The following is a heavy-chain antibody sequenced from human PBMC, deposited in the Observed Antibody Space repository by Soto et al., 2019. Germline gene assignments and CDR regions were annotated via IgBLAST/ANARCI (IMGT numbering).Heavy chain of an antibody. CDR3: ARAHEDTATDWFDP. V-gene: IGHV4-30-2*01. CDR2: IYHSGST. J-gene: IGHJ5*02. Sequence: QLQLQESGSGLVKPSQTLSLTCAVSGGSISSGGYSWSWIRQPPGKGLEWIGYIYHSGSTYYNPSLKSRVTISVDRSKNQFSPKLSSVTAADTAVYYCARAHEDTATDWFDPWGQGTLVTVSS. D-gene: IGHD5-18*01. CDR1: GGSISSGGYS.